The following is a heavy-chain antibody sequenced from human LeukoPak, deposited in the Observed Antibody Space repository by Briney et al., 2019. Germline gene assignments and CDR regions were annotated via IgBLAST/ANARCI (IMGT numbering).Heavy chain of an antibody. CDR2: INHSGST. D-gene: IGHD1-26*01. J-gene: IGHJ3*02. Sequence: PSETLSLTCAVYGGSFSGYYWSWIRQPPGKGLEWIGEINHSGSTNYNPSLKSRVTISVDTSKNQFSLKLSSVTAADTAVYYCARKSWEDAFDIWGQGTMVTVSS. CDR1: GGSFSGYY. CDR3: ARKSWEDAFDI. V-gene: IGHV4-34*01.